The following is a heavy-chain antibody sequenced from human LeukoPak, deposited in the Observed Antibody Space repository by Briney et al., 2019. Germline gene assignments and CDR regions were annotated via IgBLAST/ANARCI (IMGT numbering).Heavy chain of an antibody. J-gene: IGHJ4*02. CDR2: ISGSGGST. Sequence: GGSLRLSCAASGLTFSSYAMSWVRPAPGKGLEWVSAISGSGGSTYYADSVKGRFTISRDNSKNTLYLQMNSLRAEDTAVYYCAKDLFDGSGSYSRKYYFDYWGQGTLVTVSS. CDR3: AKDLFDGSGSYSRKYYFDY. CDR1: GLTFSSYA. D-gene: IGHD3-10*01. V-gene: IGHV3-23*01.